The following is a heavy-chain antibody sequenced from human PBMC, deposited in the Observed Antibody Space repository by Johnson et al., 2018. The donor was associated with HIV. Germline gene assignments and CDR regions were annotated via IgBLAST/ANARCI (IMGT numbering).Heavy chain of an antibody. J-gene: IGHJ3*02. V-gene: IGHV3-49*03. CDR2: IRSKAYGETT. Sequence: EVQLVESGGGLVQPGRSLRLSCAASGFTFGDYAMSWFRQAPTKGLEWVSFIRSKAYGETTEYAASVKGRFTISRDDSKSITFPQMDSLKTEDTGMYYCTGGRDLRAFDIWGQGTMVTVSS. D-gene: IGHD2-21*02. CDR1: GFTFGDYA. CDR3: TGGRDLRAFDI.